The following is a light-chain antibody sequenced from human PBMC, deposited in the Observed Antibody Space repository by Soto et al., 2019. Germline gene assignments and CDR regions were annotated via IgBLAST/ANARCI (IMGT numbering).Light chain of an antibody. CDR2: GAS. CDR3: QQRSNWPIT. V-gene: IGKV3D-15*01. J-gene: IGKJ5*01. CDR1: QTVNSN. Sequence: EIVMTQSPSTLSVSAGERATLSCRASQTVNSNLAWYQKKPGQAPRLLIYGASTRAPGIPARFSGSGYGTEFTLTISSLQSEDFAVYYCQQRSNWPITFGQGTRLEIK.